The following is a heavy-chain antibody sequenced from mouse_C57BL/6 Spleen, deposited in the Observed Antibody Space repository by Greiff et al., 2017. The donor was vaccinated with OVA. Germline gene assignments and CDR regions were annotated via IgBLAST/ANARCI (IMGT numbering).Heavy chain of an antibody. D-gene: IGHD2-12*01. Sequence: EVQLQESGPGLVKPSQSLSLTCSVTGYSITSGYYWNWIRQFPGNKLEWMGYISYDGSNNYNPSLKNRISITRDTSKNQFFLKLNSVTTEDTATYYCARDRGRHYFDYWGQGTTLTVSS. J-gene: IGHJ2*01. V-gene: IGHV3-6*01. CDR1: GYSITSGYY. CDR3: ARDRGRHYFDY. CDR2: ISYDGSN.